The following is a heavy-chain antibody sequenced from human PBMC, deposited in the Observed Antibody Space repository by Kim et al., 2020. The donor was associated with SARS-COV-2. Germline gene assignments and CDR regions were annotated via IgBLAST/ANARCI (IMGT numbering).Heavy chain of an antibody. CDR3: ASDFS. CDR2: IKADGSEK. J-gene: IGHJ4*02. Sequence: IKADGSEKYYVDSVKGRFSMSRDNAENSLYLQMNSLRVDDTAVYYCASDFSWGQGILVTVSS. V-gene: IGHV3-7*03.